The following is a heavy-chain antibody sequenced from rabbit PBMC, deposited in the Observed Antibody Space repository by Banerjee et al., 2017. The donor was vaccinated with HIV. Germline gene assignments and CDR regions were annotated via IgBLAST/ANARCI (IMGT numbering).Heavy chain of an antibody. Sequence: QSLEESGGDLVKPGASLTLTCTASGLSFSGDYFMCWVRQAPGKGLEWIACIYGGSSGNTYYASWAKGRFTISKTSSTTVTLQMTSLTAADTATYFCARDLAGVIGWNFNFWGPGTLVTVS. V-gene: IGHV1S40*01. CDR1: GLSFSGDYF. CDR2: IYGGSSGNT. D-gene: IGHD4-1*01. CDR3: ARDLAGVIGWNFNF. J-gene: IGHJ4*01.